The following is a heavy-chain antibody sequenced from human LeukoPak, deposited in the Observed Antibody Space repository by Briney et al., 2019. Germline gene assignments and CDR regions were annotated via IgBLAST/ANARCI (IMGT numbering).Heavy chain of an antibody. J-gene: IGHJ3*02. CDR3: ARGPMPDYYDSSGSAFDI. D-gene: IGHD3-22*01. CDR1: GFIFSSYA. V-gene: IGHV3-64*01. Sequence: PGGSLRLSCAASGFIFSSYAMHWVRQAPGKGLEYVSAISSNGGSTYYANSVKGRFTISRDNSKNTLYLQMGSLRAEDMAVYYCARGPMPDYYDSSGSAFDIWGQGTMVTVSS. CDR2: ISSNGGST.